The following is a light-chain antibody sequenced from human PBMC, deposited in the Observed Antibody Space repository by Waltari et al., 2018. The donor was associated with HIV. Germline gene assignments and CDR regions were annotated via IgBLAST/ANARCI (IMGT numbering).Light chain of an antibody. CDR3: QQYNNWLVT. V-gene: IGKV3-15*01. J-gene: IGKJ3*01. CDR1: QSVSSN. CDR2: GAS. Sequence: EIVMTQSPATLSVSPGGRATLSCRASQSVSSNLAWYQQKPGQAPRLLIDGASTRATGIPARFSGSGSGTEFTLTISSLQSEDFAVYYCQQYNNWLVTFGPGTKVDIK.